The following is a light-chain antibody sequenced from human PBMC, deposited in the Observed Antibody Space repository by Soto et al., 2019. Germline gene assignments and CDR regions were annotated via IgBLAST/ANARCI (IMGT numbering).Light chain of an antibody. CDR2: GAS. Sequence: EIVMTQSPATLSVSPGERATLSCRASQSVSSKLAWYQQKPVQAPRLLIYGASTRATGIPARYSGSGSGTEFTLTISSLQSEDFAVYFCQQYNNWPPEYTFVQGTKLEIK. V-gene: IGKV3-15*01. CDR3: QQYNNWPPEYT. J-gene: IGKJ2*01. CDR1: QSVSSK.